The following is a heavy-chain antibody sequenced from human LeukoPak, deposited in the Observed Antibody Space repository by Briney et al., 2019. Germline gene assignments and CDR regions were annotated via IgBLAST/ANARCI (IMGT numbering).Heavy chain of an antibody. CDR3: ARDFITGTSLGY. CDR1: GFTFSSYG. D-gene: IGHD1-7*01. CDR2: ISYDGSNK. Sequence: GGSLRLSCAASGFTFSSYGMHWVRQAPGKGLEWVAVISYDGSNKYYADSVKGRFTISRDNSKNTLYLQMNSLRAEDTAVYYCARDFITGTSLGYWGQGTLVTVSS. V-gene: IGHV3-30*03. J-gene: IGHJ4*02.